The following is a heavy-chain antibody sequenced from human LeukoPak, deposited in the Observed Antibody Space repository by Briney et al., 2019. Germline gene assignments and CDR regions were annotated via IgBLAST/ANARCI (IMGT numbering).Heavy chain of an antibody. Sequence: GGSLRLSCVVSGLTFSNNYMSWVRQAPGKGLEWVSVIYSDGTTRNADSVEGRFTISRDNSKNTVYLQMDSLRAEDTAVYYCARDKDAWGQGTLVTVSS. V-gene: IGHV3-66*01. CDR2: IYSDGTT. CDR3: ARDKDA. J-gene: IGHJ5*02. CDR1: GLTFSNNY.